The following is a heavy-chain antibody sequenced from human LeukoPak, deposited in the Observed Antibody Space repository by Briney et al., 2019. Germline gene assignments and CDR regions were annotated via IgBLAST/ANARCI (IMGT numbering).Heavy chain of an antibody. CDR2: ISSSSSYI. J-gene: IGHJ5*02. CDR3: AREEEDSSSLSSPNWFDP. CDR1: GFTFSSYS. D-gene: IGHD6-13*01. V-gene: IGHV3-21*01. Sequence: PGGSLRLSCAASGFTFSSYSMNWVRQAPGKGLEWVSSISSSSSYIYYADSVKGRFTISRDNAKNSLYLQMNSLRAEDTAVYYCAREEEDSSSLSSPNWFDPWGQGTLVTVSS.